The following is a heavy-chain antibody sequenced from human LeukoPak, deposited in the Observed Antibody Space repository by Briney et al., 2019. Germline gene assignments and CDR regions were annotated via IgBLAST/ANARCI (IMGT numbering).Heavy chain of an antibody. CDR1: GYSFTSYW. D-gene: IGHD6-19*01. V-gene: IGHV5-51*01. J-gene: IGHJ4*02. CDR2: IYPGDSDT. CDR3: ASSSDSGWYYFDY. Sequence: GESLKISCKSSGYSFTSYWIGWVRQMPGKGLEWMGIIYPGDSDTRYSPSFQGQVTISADKSISTAYLQWSSLKALDTAMYYCASSSDSGWYYFDYWGQGTLVTVSS.